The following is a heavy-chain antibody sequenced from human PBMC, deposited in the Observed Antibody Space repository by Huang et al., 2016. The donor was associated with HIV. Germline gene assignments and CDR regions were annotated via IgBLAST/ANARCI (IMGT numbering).Heavy chain of an antibody. CDR2: IYYSGSA. D-gene: IGHD6-19*01. CDR1: GGAISSSSYY. V-gene: IGHV4-39*01. Sequence: QLQLQESGPGLLKPSETLSLTCTVSGGAISSSSYYWGWIRQPPGKGLEWIANIYYSGSAYDNPSLNRRVTIFVDTSKNQFSLKLDSVAATDTAVYYCARSSSWSFDHWGQGMLVTVSS. CDR3: ARSSSWSFDH. J-gene: IGHJ4*02.